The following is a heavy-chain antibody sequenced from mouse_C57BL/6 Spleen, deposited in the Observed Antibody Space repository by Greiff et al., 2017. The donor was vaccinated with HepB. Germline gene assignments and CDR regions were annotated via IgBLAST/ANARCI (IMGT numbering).Heavy chain of an antibody. CDR1: GYTFTSYW. V-gene: IGHV1-64*01. CDR3: ARRGLHYFDY. CDR2: IHPNSGST. Sequence: QVRLQQPGAELVKPGASVKLSCKASGYTFTSYWMHWVKQRPGQGLEWIGMIHPNSGSTNYNEKFKSKATLTVDKSSSTAYMQLSSLTSEDSAVYYCARRGLHYFDYWGQGTTLTVSS. D-gene: IGHD2-4*01. J-gene: IGHJ2*01.